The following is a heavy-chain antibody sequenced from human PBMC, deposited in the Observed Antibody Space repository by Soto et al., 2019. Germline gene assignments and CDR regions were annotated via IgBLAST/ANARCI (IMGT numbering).Heavy chain of an antibody. CDR1: GFTFSSYA. Sequence: VQLLESGGHLVQPGGALRLSCAASGFTFSSYAMSWVRQAPGKGLEWVSSVSAGGDMTYYSDSVKGRSTISRDNSNNALFLQMNSLRIEDTALYYCARGDRGGSGSPASYYYSGLDVWGQGTTVTVS. J-gene: IGHJ6*02. CDR2: VSAGGDMT. V-gene: IGHV3-23*01. D-gene: IGHD3-10*01. CDR3: ARGDRGGSGSPASYYYSGLDV.